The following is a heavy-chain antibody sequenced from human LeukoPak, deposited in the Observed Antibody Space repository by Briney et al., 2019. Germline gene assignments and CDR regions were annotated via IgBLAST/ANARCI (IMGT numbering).Heavy chain of an antibody. CDR2: ISGSGGST. Sequence: GGSLRLSCAASGFTFSSYGMSWVRQAPGKGLEWVSGISGSGGSTYYADSVKGRFTISRDNSKNTLYLQMYSLRAEDTAVYYCAKDLSDPVMVIDSWGQGTLVTVSS. D-gene: IGHD5-18*01. CDR1: GFTFSSYG. V-gene: IGHV3-23*01. J-gene: IGHJ4*02. CDR3: AKDLSDPVMVIDS.